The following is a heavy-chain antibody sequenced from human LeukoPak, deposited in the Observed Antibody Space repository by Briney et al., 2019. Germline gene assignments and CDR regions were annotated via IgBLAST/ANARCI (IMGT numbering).Heavy chain of an antibody. J-gene: IGHJ3*01. CDR3: AKDSPILTV. CDR2: LDGSGASI. V-gene: IGHV3-23*01. D-gene: IGHD3-9*01. CDR1: GFSFGTHG. Sequence: PGGSLRLSCAASGFSFGTHGMSWVRQGPGKGLEWVSALDGSGASIYYAASVKGRFTISRDNSKNTLFLQMNSLRAEDTAVYYCAKDSPILTVWGQGTMVTVSS.